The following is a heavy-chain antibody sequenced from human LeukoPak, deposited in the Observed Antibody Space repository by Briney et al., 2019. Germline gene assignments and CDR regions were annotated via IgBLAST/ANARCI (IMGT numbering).Heavy chain of an antibody. CDR1: GGSISSYY. CDR3: AKLWRGSVTINKAGAFDI. V-gene: IGHV4-4*07. Sequence: SETLSPTCTVSGGSISSYYWSWIRQPAGKGLEWIGRIYTSGSTNYNPSLKSRVTMSVDTSKNQFSLKLSSVTAADTAVYYCAKLWRGSVTINKAGAFDIWGQGTMVTVSS. D-gene: IGHD4-17*01. CDR2: IYTSGST. J-gene: IGHJ3*02.